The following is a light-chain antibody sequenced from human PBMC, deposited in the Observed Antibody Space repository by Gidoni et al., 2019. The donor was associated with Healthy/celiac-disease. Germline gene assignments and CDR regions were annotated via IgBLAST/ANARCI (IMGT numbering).Light chain of an antibody. Sequence: SYALTQPPSVSVSPGQTASITCSGDKVGDKYACWYQQKPGQSPVLVIYQESKRPSGIPGRFSGSNSGNTATLTVSGTQAMDEADYYCQAWDSSTYVVFGGGTKLTVL. CDR2: QES. V-gene: IGLV3-1*01. CDR1: KVGDKY. CDR3: QAWDSSTYVV. J-gene: IGLJ2*01.